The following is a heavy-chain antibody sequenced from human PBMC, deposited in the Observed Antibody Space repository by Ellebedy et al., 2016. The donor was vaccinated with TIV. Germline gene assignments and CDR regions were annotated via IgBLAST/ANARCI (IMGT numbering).Heavy chain of an antibody. CDR2: FSQSGST. D-gene: IGHD4-17*01. V-gene: IGHV4-39*01. J-gene: IGHJ5*02. CDR3: ARHSTVTTIGT. Sequence: MPSETLSLICAVSGGSLSGYYWGWIRQPPGKGLEWIGSFSQSGSTYYNPSLTSRVTISVDTSKNQFSLKLSSVTAADTAIFYCARHSTVTTIGTWGQGALVTVSS. CDR1: GGSLSGYY.